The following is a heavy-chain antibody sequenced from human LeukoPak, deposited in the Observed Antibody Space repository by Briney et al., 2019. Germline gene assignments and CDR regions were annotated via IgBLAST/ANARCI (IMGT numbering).Heavy chain of an antibody. CDR3: ARFCSSTSCYGGSDAFDI. CDR2: MSAYNGNT. J-gene: IGHJ3*02. V-gene: IGHV1-18*04. D-gene: IGHD2-2*01. CDR1: GYTFISYG. Sequence: PGASVKVSCKASGYTFISYGISWVRQAPGQGLEWMGWMSAYNGNTNYAQKLQGRVTMTTDTSTSTAYMELRSLRSDDTAVYYCARFCSSTSCYGGSDAFDIWGQGTMVTVSS.